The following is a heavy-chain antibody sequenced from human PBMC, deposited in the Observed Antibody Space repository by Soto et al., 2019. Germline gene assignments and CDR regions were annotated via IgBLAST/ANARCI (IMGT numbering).Heavy chain of an antibody. V-gene: IGHV3-74*01. CDR1: GFTFSSYW. CDR2: INSDGSST. CDR3: ARDRQNYDYIWGSYRHLNWFDP. Sequence: GGSLRLSCAASGFTFSSYWMHWVRQAPGKGLVWVSRINSDGSSTSYADSVKGRFTISRDNAKNTLYLQMNSLRAEDTAVYYCARDRQNYDYIWGSYRHLNWFDPWGQGTLVTVS. J-gene: IGHJ5*02. D-gene: IGHD3-16*02.